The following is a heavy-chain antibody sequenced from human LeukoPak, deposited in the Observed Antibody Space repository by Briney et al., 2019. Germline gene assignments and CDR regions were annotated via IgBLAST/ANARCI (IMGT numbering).Heavy chain of an antibody. CDR3: ARDPGTAAAGVSDDY. CDR1: GFTVSSNY. V-gene: IGHV3-66*01. J-gene: IGHJ4*02. CDR2: IYSGGST. D-gene: IGHD6-13*01. Sequence: GSLRLSCAASGFTVSSNYMSWVRQAPGEGLEWVSVIYSGGSTYYADSVKGRFTISRDNSKNTLYLQMNSLRAEDTAVYYCARDPGTAAAGVSDDYWGQGTLVTVSS.